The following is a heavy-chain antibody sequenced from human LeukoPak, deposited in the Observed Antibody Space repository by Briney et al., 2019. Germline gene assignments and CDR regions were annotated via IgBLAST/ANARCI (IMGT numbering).Heavy chain of an antibody. D-gene: IGHD2-21*01. Sequence: GGSLRLSCAASGFTVSSNYMSWVRQAPGKGLEWVSAISGSGGSTYYADSVKGRFTISRDNSKNTLYLQMNSLRAEDTAVYYCAKDPGIPPDYWGQGTLVTVSS. J-gene: IGHJ4*02. CDR1: GFTVSSNY. V-gene: IGHV3-23*01. CDR3: AKDPGIPPDY. CDR2: ISGSGGST.